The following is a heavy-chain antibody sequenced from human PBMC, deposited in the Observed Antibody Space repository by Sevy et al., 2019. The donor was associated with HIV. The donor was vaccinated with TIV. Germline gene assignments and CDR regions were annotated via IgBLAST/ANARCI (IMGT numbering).Heavy chain of an antibody. D-gene: IGHD2-8*01. V-gene: IGHV3-48*03. J-gene: IGHJ5*02. CDR3: TRNGGAIDNGFDP. Sequence: GGSLRLSCTASGFTFSSYDMNWVRQAPGKGLEWVSKISSSGSSIYHADSVKGRFTISRDKAKNSLNLQMNSLRAEDTAVYYCTRNGGAIDNGFDPWGQGTLVTVSS. CDR2: ISSSGSSI. CDR1: GFTFSSYD.